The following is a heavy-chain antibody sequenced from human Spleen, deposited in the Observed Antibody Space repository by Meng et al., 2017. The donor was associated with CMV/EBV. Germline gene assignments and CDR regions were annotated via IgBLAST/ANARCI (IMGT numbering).Heavy chain of an antibody. D-gene: IGHD3-22*01. CDR1: GGSFGGYY. Sequence: VQLEQWGAGLVEPSEALSLSCAVDGGSFGGYYGSWSRQPPGKGLEWIGEINHSGSTNYNPSLKSRVTISVDTSKNQFSLKLSSVTAADTAVYYCARGGLITMIAYWGQGTLVTVSS. V-gene: IGHV4-34*01. CDR3: ARGGLITMIAY. J-gene: IGHJ4*02. CDR2: INHSGST.